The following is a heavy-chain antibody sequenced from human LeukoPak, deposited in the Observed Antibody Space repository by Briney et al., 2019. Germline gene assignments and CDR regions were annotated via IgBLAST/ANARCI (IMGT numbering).Heavy chain of an antibody. D-gene: IGHD5-24*01. CDR1: GGSISTSGFY. J-gene: IGHJ6*02. Sequence: SETLSLTCAVSGGSISTSGFYWAWIRQPPGRGLEWIGSIYYTGATYSNPALESRLTISVDTSKNQFSLKVRSVTAAETAVYYCARLREMRGMDVWDQGTTVTVSS. CDR2: IYYTGAT. V-gene: IGHV4-39*01. CDR3: ARLREMRGMDV.